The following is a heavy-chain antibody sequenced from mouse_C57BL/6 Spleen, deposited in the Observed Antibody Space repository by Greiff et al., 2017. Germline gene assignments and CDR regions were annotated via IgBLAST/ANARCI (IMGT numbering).Heavy chain of an antibody. D-gene: IGHD2-3*01. CDR2: ISSGSSTI. Sequence: EVKVVESGGGLVKPGGSLKLSCAASGFTFSDYGMHWVRQAPEKGLEWVAYISSGSSTIYYADTVKGRFTISRDNAKNTLFLQMTSLRSEDTAMYYCARPKIYPAWFAYWGQGTLVTVSA. V-gene: IGHV5-17*01. CDR1: GFTFSDYG. CDR3: ARPKIYPAWFAY. J-gene: IGHJ3*01.